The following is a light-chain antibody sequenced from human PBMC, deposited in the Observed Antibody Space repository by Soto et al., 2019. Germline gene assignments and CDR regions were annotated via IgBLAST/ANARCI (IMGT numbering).Light chain of an antibody. CDR3: QQRVHWLT. V-gene: IGKV3-11*01. J-gene: IGKJ4*01. CDR2: DVS. CDR1: QSVSSY. Sequence: VLTQSPATLSLSPGERATLSCRASQSVSSYLAWYQQNPGQAPRLLIYDVSNRAPGIQARFTGSGAGTDSTLTISSLEPEDSAVYYCQQRVHWLTXGGGTKVDI.